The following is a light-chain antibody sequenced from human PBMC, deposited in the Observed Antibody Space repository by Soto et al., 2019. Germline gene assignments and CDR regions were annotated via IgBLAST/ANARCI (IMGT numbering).Light chain of an antibody. CDR2: GAS. CDR3: TQYNNRPPWT. V-gene: IGKV3-15*01. CDR1: QSVSSN. J-gene: IGKJ1*01. Sequence: EIVMTQSPATLSVSPGERATLSCRASQSVSSNLAWYQQKPGQAPRLLIYGASTRATGIPARFSGSGSGTAFTLTISSLQSEDFAVYYCTQYNNRPPWTFGQVTKVDIX.